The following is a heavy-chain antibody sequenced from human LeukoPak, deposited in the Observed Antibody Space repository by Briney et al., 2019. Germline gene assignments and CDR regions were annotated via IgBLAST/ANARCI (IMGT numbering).Heavy chain of an antibody. CDR3: ARQREMTTIFTALGY. CDR2: ISSSGSTI. D-gene: IGHD5-24*01. J-gene: IGHJ4*02. CDR1: GVTFGDYA. V-gene: IGHV3-11*01. Sequence: GGSLRLSCTASGVTFGDYAMSWIRQAPGKGLEWVSCISSSGSTIYYADSVKGRFTISRDNAKKSLYLQMNSLRAEDTAVYYCARQREMTTIFTALGYWGQGTLVTVSS.